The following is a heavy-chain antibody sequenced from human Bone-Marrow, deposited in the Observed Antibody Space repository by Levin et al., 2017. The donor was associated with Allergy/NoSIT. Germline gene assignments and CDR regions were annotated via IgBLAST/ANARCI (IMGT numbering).Heavy chain of an antibody. CDR2: ISDDATYK. J-gene: IGHJ3*02. CDR3: ARGGLYWGYSFDI. D-gene: IGHD3-22*01. Sequence: QSGGSLRLSCAASGFTFRSSAMTWVRQAPGKGLEWVSVISDDATYKFYADSVKGRFSISRDNDKNIVHLQMDGLRVEDTALYYCARGGLYWGYSFDIWGQGTMVTVSS. V-gene: IGHV3-23*01. CDR1: GFTFRSSA.